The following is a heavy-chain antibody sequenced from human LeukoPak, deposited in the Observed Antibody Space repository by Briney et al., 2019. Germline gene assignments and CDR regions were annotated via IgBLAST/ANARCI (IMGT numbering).Heavy chain of an antibody. D-gene: IGHD2-21*02. Sequence: ASVTVSFTVSGYTLTELSMHWVRQAPGKGLEWMGGFDPEDGETIYAQKFEGRVTMTEDTSTDTAYMELSSLRSEDTAVYYCATFAYCGGDCYSGTSYFDYWGQGTLVTVSS. CDR2: FDPEDGET. CDR1: GYTLTELS. J-gene: IGHJ4*02. CDR3: ATFAYCGGDCYSGTSYFDY. V-gene: IGHV1-24*01.